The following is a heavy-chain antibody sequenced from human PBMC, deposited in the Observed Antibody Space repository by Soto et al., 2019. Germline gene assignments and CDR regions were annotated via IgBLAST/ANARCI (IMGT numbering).Heavy chain of an antibody. CDR1: GYTFTHYG. CDR3: ARDLHSGGKYWYFDI. Sequence: QVQLVQSGAEVKKPGASVKVSCKASGYTFTHYGITWVRQAPGQGLEWMGWINSFSGDTNYPQKLQGRLIMTTDTSTNTVYMELRNLRSDDTAVYYCARDLHSGGKYWYFDIWGRGTLVTVSS. V-gene: IGHV1-18*01. D-gene: IGHD2-15*01. CDR2: INSFSGDT. J-gene: IGHJ2*01.